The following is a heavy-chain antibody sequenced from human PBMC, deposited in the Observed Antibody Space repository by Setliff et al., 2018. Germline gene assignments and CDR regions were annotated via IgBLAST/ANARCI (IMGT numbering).Heavy chain of an antibody. D-gene: IGHD2-21*01. CDR2: IYYSGST. CDR1: GGSISSGGYY. Sequence: SETLSLTCTVSGGSISSGGYYWSWIRQHPGKGLEWIGYIYYSGSTYYNPSLKSRVTISVDTSKNQFSLKPSSVTAADTAVYYCARVALVVVIRNAFDIWGQGTMVTVSS. V-gene: IGHV4-31*03. CDR3: ARVALVVVIRNAFDI. J-gene: IGHJ3*02.